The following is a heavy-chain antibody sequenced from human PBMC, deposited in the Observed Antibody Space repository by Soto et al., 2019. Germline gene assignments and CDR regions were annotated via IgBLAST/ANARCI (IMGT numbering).Heavy chain of an antibody. CDR1: RFTFSTYA. CDR2: ISASGGTT. J-gene: IGHJ4*02. Sequence: EVQLLESGGGLVQPGGSLRLSCAASRFTFSTYAMYWVRQAPGKGLEWVSGISASGGTTHSVDSVKGRFTISRDNSKNTLYLQMNSLRAEDTAVYYCAKRHGDYSGNYFDYWGQGTLVTVSS. D-gene: IGHD4-17*01. CDR3: AKRHGDYSGNYFDY. V-gene: IGHV3-23*01.